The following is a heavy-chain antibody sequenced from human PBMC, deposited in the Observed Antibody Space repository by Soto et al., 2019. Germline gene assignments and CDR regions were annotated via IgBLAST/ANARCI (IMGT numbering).Heavy chain of an antibody. CDR2: IMPIFGAT. CDR1: GGTFNNNA. J-gene: IGHJ5*02. Sequence: QVQLVQSGAEVKKPGSSVTVSCRASGGTFNNNAISWVRQAPGQGLEWMGGIMPIFGATNYAQRFQGRITNAVDEGTRTAYMELSSLRPEDPAVYYCASTFCGGDCYSESWFDPWGQGTLVTVSS. CDR3: ASTFCGGDCYSESWFDP. V-gene: IGHV1-69*12. D-gene: IGHD2-21*02.